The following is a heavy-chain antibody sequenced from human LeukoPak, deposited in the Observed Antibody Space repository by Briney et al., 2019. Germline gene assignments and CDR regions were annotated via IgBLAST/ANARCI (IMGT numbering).Heavy chain of an antibody. V-gene: IGHV1-69*05. CDR1: GGTFSSYA. CDR2: IIPIFGTA. Sequence: SVKVSCKASGGTFSSYAISWVRQAPGQGLEWMGGIIPIFGTANYAQKFQGRVTITTDESTSTAYMELSSLRSEDTAVYYCARGGSSWYDAFDIWGQGTMVTVSS. J-gene: IGHJ3*02. CDR3: ARGGSSWYDAFDI. D-gene: IGHD6-13*01.